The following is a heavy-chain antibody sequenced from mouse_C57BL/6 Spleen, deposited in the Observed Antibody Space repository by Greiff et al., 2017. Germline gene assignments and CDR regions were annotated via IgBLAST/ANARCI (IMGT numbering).Heavy chain of an antibody. CDR1: GYTFTRYD. V-gene: IGHV1-85*01. D-gene: IGHD1-1*01. Sequence: QVQLQQSGPELVKPGASVKLSCKASGYTFTRYDINWVKQRPGQGLEWIGWIYPRDGSTKYNEKFKGKATLTIDTSSSTAYMELHSLTSEDSAVFFCARSHYYGGSYGFYWYFDVWGTGTTVTGSS. CDR3: ARSHYYGGSYGFYWYFDV. J-gene: IGHJ1*03. CDR2: IYPRDGST.